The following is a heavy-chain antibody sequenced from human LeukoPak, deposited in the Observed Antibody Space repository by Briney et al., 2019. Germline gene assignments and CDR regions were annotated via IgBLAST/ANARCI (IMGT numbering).Heavy chain of an antibody. CDR1: GFTFSDYY. D-gene: IGHD3-22*01. J-gene: IGHJ6*02. CDR3: ARDYYDSSGYSPRGYYYGMDV. Sequence: GGSLRLSCAASGFTFSDYYMSWIRQAPGKGLEWVSYISSSDSTIYYADSVKGRFTISRDNAKNSLYLQMNSLRAEDTAVYYCARDYYDSSGYSPRGYYYGMDVWGQGTTVTVSS. CDR2: ISSSDSTI. V-gene: IGHV3-11*01.